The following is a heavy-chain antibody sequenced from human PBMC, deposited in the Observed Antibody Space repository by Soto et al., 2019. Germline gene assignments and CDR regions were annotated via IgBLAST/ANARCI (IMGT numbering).Heavy chain of an antibody. D-gene: IGHD6-19*01. CDR1: GFTFSSYA. J-gene: IGHJ6*02. CDR2: ISGSGGST. V-gene: IGHV3-23*01. CDR3: AKSGYSSGWGSYYYYYGMDV. Sequence: PGGSLRLSCAASGFTFSSYAMSWVRQAPGKGLEWVSAISGSGGSTYYADSVKGRFTISRDNSKNTLYLQMNSLRAEDTAVYYCAKSGYSSGWGSYYYYYGMDVWGQGTTVTVSS.